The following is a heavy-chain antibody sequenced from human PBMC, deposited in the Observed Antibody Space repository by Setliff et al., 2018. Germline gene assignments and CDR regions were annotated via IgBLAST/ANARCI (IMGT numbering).Heavy chain of an antibody. J-gene: IGHJ4*02. CDR1: GFAFSGYG. CDR3: ARAQNIFGGNFDS. D-gene: IGHD3-3*01. CDR2: TSYDGKNN. V-gene: IGHV3-33*05. Sequence: GGSLRLSCAASGFAFSGYGMHWVRQAPGKGLEWLAVTSYDGKNNYYGDSVKGRYTISRDNSQNTVYLQMNALSGDDTAVYFCARAQNIFGGNFDSWGQGTLVTVSS.